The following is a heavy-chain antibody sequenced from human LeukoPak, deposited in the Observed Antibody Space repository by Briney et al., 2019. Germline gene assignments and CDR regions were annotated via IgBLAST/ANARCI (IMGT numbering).Heavy chain of an antibody. V-gene: IGHV1-46*01. D-gene: IGHD6-19*01. J-gene: IGHJ4*02. Sequence: ASVKVSCKASGYTFTSYYMHWVRQAPGQGLEWMGIINPSGGSTSYAQKFQGRVTMTRDTSTSTVYMELSSLRSEDTAVYYCARDITVSIGYSSGWYLEGYYFDYWGQGTLVTVSS. CDR1: GYTFTSYY. CDR3: ARDITVSIGYSSGWYLEGYYFDY. CDR2: INPSGGST.